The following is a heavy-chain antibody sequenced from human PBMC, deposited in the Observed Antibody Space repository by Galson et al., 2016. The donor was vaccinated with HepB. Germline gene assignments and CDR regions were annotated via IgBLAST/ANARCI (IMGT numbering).Heavy chain of an antibody. CDR1: GYTFTRYY. Sequence: SVKVSCKASGYTFTRYYMHWVRQAPGQGLEWMGIINPKGGRTAYAQNLQGKITMPRDTSTSTVYMVGSSLRSEDTAVYYCATGGVGPTTVGFDYWGQGTLVTVSS. CDR3: ATGGVGPTTVGFDY. D-gene: IGHD1-26*01. V-gene: IGHV1-46*04. J-gene: IGHJ4*02. CDR2: INPKGGRT.